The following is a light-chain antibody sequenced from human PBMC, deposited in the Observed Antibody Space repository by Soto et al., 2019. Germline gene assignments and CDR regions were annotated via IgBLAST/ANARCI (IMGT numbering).Light chain of an antibody. V-gene: IGLV1-47*02. J-gene: IGLJ1*01. Sequence: QSVLTHPPAASGTPGQRFTISCSGSSSNIGSNYVYWYQPLPGTAPKLLIYSNNQRPSGVPDRFSGSTSGTSASLAISGLRSEDEADYYCAAWDDSLSGPSYVFGTGTKVTVL. CDR1: SSNIGSNY. CDR2: SNN. CDR3: AAWDDSLSGPSYV.